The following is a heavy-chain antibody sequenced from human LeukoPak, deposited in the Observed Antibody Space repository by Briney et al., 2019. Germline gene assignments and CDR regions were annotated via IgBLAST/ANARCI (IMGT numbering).Heavy chain of an antibody. CDR1: GFTFSNYG. D-gene: IGHD1-26*01. V-gene: IGHV3-30*03. Sequence: GGSLRLSCAASGFTFSNYGMHWVRQAPGKGLEWVVVISYDGSNKYYADSVKGRFTISRDNSKNTLYLQMNSLRAEDTALYYCARTIYITGSSDFDYWGQGTLVTVSS. CDR3: ARTIYITGSSDFDY. CDR2: ISYDGSNK. J-gene: IGHJ4*02.